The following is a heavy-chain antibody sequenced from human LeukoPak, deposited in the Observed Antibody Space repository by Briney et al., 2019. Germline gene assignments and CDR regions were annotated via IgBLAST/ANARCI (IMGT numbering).Heavy chain of an antibody. J-gene: IGHJ4*02. CDR2: ISYDGSNK. CDR3: AKDKGVYSSGWYAFLDY. V-gene: IGHV3-30*18. D-gene: IGHD6-19*01. CDR1: GFTFSSYG. Sequence: GGSLRLSCAASGFTFSSYGMHWVRQAPGKGLEWVAVISYDGSNKYYADSVKGRFTISRDNSKNTLYLQMNSLRAEDTAVYYCAKDKGVYSSGWYAFLDYWGQGTLVTVSS.